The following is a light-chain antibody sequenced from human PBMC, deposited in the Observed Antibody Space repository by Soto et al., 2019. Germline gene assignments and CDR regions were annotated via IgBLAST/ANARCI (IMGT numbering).Light chain of an antibody. CDR1: QSINTY. V-gene: IGKV1-39*01. J-gene: IGKJ2*01. CDR2: ATS. Sequence: DIQMTQSPSSLSAFVGDRVTITCRASQSINTYLNWYQQKPGIAPKLLIYATSNLQSGVPSRFSGSGSGAECTLTISSLQPEDFATYYCHQYYRTPYTFGQGTKVEIK. CDR3: HQYYRTPYT.